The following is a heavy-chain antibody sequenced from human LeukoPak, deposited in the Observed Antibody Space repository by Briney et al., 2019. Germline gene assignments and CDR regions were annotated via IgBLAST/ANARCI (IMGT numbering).Heavy chain of an antibody. CDR1: GGSISSYY. V-gene: IGHV4-59*01. D-gene: IGHD3-10*01. CDR3: ARGYHRYYSGSGRWYNWFDP. J-gene: IGHJ5*02. Sequence: PSETLSLTCTVSGGSISSYYWSWIRQPPGKGLEWIGYIYYSGSTNYNPSLKSRVTISVDTSKNQFSLKLSSVTAADTAVYYCARGYHRYYSGSGRWYNWFDPWGQGTLVTVSS. CDR2: IYYSGST.